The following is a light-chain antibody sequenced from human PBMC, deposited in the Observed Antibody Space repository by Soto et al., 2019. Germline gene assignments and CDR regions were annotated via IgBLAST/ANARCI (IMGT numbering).Light chain of an antibody. CDR3: QQYNSYPT. CDR1: QSISSW. Sequence: DIQMTQSPSTLSASVGDRVTITCRASQSISSWLAWYQQKPGKAPKLLMYKASSLESGVPSRFSGSGSGTEFTLTISSLQPDDFATYYCQQYNSYPTVGQGTKVEIK. V-gene: IGKV1-5*03. J-gene: IGKJ1*01. CDR2: KAS.